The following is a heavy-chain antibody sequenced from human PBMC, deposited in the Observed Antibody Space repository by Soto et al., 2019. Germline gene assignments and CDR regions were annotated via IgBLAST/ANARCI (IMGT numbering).Heavy chain of an antibody. CDR3: ASMATYAEYFQH. V-gene: IGHV4-31*03. J-gene: IGHJ1*01. D-gene: IGHD5-12*01. CDR2: IYYSGST. Sequence: QVQLQESGPGLVKPSQTLSLTCTVSGGSIKSGDYYWSCIRQLPRKGLEWIGHIYYSGSTYYNPSLKSRVTISVDTSKTQFSLKLSSVTAADTAMYYSASMATYAEYFQHWGQGTLVTVSS. CDR1: GGSIKSGDYY.